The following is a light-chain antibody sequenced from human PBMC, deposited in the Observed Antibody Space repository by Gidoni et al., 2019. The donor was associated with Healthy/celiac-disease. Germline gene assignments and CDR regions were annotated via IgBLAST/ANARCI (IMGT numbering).Light chain of an antibody. CDR3: QQSYSTPHT. CDR2: AAS. CDR1: QSISSY. Sequence: IHITQSPSSLSASVGDRVTITCRASQSISSYLNWYQQKPGKAPKLLIYAASSLQSGVPSRFSGSGSGTDFTLTISSLQPEDFATYYCQQSYSTPHTFXXXTKLEIK. J-gene: IGKJ2*01. V-gene: IGKV1-39*01.